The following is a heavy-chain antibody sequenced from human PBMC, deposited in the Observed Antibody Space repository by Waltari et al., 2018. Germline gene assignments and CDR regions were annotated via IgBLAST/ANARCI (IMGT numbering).Heavy chain of an antibody. V-gene: IGHV3-74*01. CDR1: GFTFSSYW. CDR3: RIQLWNDAFDI. CDR2: INTDGSST. Sequence: EVQLVESGGGLVQPGGSLRLSCAASGFTFSSYWMHWVRQAPGKGLVVVSRINTDGSSTSYADSVKGRFTISRDNAKNTLYLQMNSLRAEDTAVYYCRIQLWNDAFDIWGQGTMVTVSS. J-gene: IGHJ3*02. D-gene: IGHD5-18*01.